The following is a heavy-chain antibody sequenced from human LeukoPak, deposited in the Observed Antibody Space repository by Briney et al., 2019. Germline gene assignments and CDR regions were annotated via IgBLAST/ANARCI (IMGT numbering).Heavy chain of an antibody. CDR2: IYYSGST. J-gene: IGHJ5*02. CDR1: GGSFSGYY. V-gene: IGHV4-31*11. Sequence: SETLSLTCAVYGGSFSGYYWSWIRQHPGKGLEWIGYIYYSGSTYYNPSLKSRVTISVDTSKNQFSLKLSSVTAADTAVYYCASFWSYSYGTWGQGTLVTVSS. CDR3: ASFWSYSYGT. D-gene: IGHD5-18*01.